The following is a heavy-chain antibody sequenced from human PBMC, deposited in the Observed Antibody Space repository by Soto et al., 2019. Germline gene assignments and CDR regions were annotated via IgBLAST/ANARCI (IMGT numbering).Heavy chain of an antibody. D-gene: IGHD4-17*01. CDR2: IYPGDSDT. J-gene: IGHJ6*02. CDR1: CSTSTFYW. V-gene: IGHV5-51*01. Sequence: PGDLLEFSRLVSCSTSTFYWIGWARRQHGKGLEWMGIIYPGDSDTRYSPSFHGQITISAAKSISAAYLQCSSLKASATAMYYCARHVTTTTLSFYAMGVWGQGTTVAFSS. CDR3: ARHVTTTTLSFYAMGV.